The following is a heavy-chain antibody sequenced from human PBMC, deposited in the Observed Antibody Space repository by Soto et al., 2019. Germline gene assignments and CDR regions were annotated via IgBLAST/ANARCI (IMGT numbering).Heavy chain of an antibody. Sequence: LRLSCAASGFTFSSYWMSWVRQAPGKGLEWVANIKQDGCEKYYVDSVKGRFTISRDNAKNSLYLQMNSLRAEETDLYYCARDRIKQGLANDYWGQGTLVTVSS. D-gene: IGHD6-19*01. V-gene: IGHV3-7*01. CDR1: GFTFSSYW. CDR2: IKQDGCEK. CDR3: ARDRIKQGLANDY. J-gene: IGHJ4*02.